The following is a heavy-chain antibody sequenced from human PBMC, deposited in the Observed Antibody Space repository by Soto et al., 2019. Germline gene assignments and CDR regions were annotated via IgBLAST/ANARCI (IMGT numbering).Heavy chain of an antibody. D-gene: IGHD5-18*01. CDR3: ARAERGYSYGYS. J-gene: IGHJ4*02. V-gene: IGHV3-7*01. Sequence: GGSLRLSCAASGFTFNNYWMSWVRQAPGKGLEWVANIKQDGSEKYYVDSVKGRFTISRDNAKNSLYLQMDSLRGEDTAVYYCARAERGYSYGYSWGQGTLVTVSS. CDR2: IKQDGSEK. CDR1: GFTFNNYW.